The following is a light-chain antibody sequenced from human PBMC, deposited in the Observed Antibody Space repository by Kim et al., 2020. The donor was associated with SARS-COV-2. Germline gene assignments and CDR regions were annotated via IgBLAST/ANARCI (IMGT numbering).Light chain of an antibody. Sequence: NSMLTQPPSVSESPGKTVTISCTRSSGSIARNFVHWYQQRPGKSPTVVIYEDKQRPSGVPGRFSGSTDSSSNSASLTISGLKTEDEADYYCQSYDSTFYVVFGGGTKLTVL. CDR1: SGSIARNF. CDR3: QSYDSTFYVV. J-gene: IGLJ2*01. CDR2: EDK. V-gene: IGLV6-57*01.